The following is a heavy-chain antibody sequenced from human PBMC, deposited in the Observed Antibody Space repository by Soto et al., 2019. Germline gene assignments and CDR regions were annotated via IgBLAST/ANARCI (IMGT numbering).Heavy chain of an antibody. CDR2: IYPGDSDT. V-gene: IGHV5-51*01. J-gene: IGHJ3*02. CDR3: ARHKGAGIAARPDAFDI. CDR1: GYSFTSYW. D-gene: IGHD6-6*01. Sequence: GESLKISCKGSGYSFTSYWIGWVRQMPGKGLEWMGIIYPGDSDTRYSPSFQGQVTISADKSISTAYLQWSSLKASDTAMYYCARHKGAGIAARPDAFDIWGQGTMVTVSS.